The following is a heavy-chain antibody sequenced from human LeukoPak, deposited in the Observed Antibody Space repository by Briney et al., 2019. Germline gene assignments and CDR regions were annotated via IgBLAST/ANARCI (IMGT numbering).Heavy chain of an antibody. Sequence: GGSLRLSCAASGFTFSSYRMSWVRQAPGKGLEWVANIKQDGSEKYYVDSVKGRFTISRDNAKNSLYLQMNSLRAEDTAVYYCAREAYDFWSGYFFPSVGYFDYWGQGTLVTVSS. V-gene: IGHV3-7*01. J-gene: IGHJ4*02. D-gene: IGHD3-3*01. CDR1: GFTFSSYR. CDR2: IKQDGSEK. CDR3: AREAYDFWSGYFFPSVGYFDY.